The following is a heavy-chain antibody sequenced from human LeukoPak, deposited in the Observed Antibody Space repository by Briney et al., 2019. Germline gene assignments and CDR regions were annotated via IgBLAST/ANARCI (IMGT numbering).Heavy chain of an antibody. Sequence: GGSLRLSCAASGFTVSSNYMSWVRQAPGKGLEWVSVIYSGGSTYYADSVKGRFTISRDNSKNTLYLQMNSLRAEDTAAYYCARGSGSYGVYYYYYMDVWGKGTTVTISS. V-gene: IGHV3-66*01. CDR1: GFTVSSNY. CDR3: ARGSGSYGVYYYYYMDV. J-gene: IGHJ6*03. CDR2: IYSGGST. D-gene: IGHD1-26*01.